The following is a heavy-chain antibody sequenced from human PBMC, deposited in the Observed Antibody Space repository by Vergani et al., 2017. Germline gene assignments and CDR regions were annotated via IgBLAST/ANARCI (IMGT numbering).Heavy chain of an antibody. CDR2: ISSSGSTI. J-gene: IGHJ6*02. CDR1: GFTFSDYY. V-gene: IGHV3-11*04. Sequence: QVQLVESGGGLVNPGGSLRLSCAASGFTFSDYYMSWIRQAPGKGLEWVSYISSSGSTIYYADSVKGRFTISRDNAKNSLYLQMNSLRAEDTAVYYCARDYRDLLWFGELLYSGVSYYYYYGMDVWGQGTTVTVSS. CDR3: ARDYRDLLWFGELLYSGVSYYYYYGMDV. D-gene: IGHD3-10*01.